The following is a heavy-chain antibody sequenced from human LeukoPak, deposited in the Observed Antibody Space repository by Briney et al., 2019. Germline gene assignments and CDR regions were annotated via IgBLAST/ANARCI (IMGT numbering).Heavy chain of an antibody. V-gene: IGHV3-30*02. D-gene: IGHD5-12*01. CDR2: IRYDGSNK. Sequence: GGSLRLSCAASGFTFSSYGMHWVRQAPGKGLEWVAFIRYDGSNKYYADSVKGRFTISRDNSKNTLYLQMNSLRAEDTAVYYCAKDLYSGYEGGNWFDPWGQGTLVTVSS. CDR3: AKDLYSGYEGGNWFDP. J-gene: IGHJ5*02. CDR1: GFTFSSYG.